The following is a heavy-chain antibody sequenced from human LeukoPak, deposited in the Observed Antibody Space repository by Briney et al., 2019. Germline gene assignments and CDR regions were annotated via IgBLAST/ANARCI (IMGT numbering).Heavy chain of an antibody. J-gene: IGHJ5*02. D-gene: IGHD2-21*01. V-gene: IGHV3-21*01. CDR1: GFTFSSYS. CDR2: VSSSSSYI. CDR3: ARDLWQPGDNWFDP. Sequence: GGSLRLSCAASGFTFSSYSMNWVRQAPGKGLEWVSSVSSSSSYIYYADSVKGRFTISRDNAKNSLYLQMNSLRAEDTAVYYCARDLWQPGDNWFDPWGQGTLVTVSS.